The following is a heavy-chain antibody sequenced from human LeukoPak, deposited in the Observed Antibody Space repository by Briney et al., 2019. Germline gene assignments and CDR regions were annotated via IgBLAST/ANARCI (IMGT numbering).Heavy chain of an antibody. J-gene: IGHJ4*02. CDR2: INPNGGT. CDR3: AREYGDLDY. D-gene: IGHD4-17*01. V-gene: IGHV4-4*07. Sequence: SETLSLTCTVSGGSISGFYWSWIRQPAWKGLEWIGRINPNGGTNYNPSLKSRVTMSTDTSSNKFSLKLRSVTAAGTAVYYCAREYGDLDYWGRGTLVTVSS. CDR1: GGSISGFY.